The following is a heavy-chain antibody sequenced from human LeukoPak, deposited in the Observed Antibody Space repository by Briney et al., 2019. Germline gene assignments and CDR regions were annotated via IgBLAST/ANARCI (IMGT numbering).Heavy chain of an antibody. Sequence: SVKVSCKASGGTFSSYAISWVRQAPGQGLEWMGGIIPIFGTANYAQKFQGRVTITADESTSTAYMELSSLRSEDTAVYYCARGRAARHWFDPWGQGTLSPSPQ. CDR3: ARGRAARHWFDP. D-gene: IGHD6-6*01. J-gene: IGHJ5*02. V-gene: IGHV1-69*13. CDR1: GGTFSSYA. CDR2: IIPIFGTA.